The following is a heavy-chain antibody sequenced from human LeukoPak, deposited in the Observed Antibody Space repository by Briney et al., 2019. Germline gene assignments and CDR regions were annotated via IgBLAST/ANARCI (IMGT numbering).Heavy chain of an antibody. D-gene: IGHD5-24*01. CDR2: LSGTGGST. V-gene: IGHV3-23*01. CDR1: GFTFSNYA. Sequence: GGSLRLSCAASGFTFSNYAMSWVRQAPGKGLEWVSPLSGTGGSTYYADSVKGRFTISRDNAKNTLYLQMNSLRAEDTAVYYCARARDGYNSSRAGDYWGQGTLVTVSS. J-gene: IGHJ4*02. CDR3: ARARDGYNSSRAGDY.